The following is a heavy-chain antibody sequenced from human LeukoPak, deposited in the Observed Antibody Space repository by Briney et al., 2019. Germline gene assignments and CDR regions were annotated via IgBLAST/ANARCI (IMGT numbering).Heavy chain of an antibody. CDR1: GYTFTSYA. J-gene: IGHJ3*02. CDR2: INGGNGNT. V-gene: IGHV1-3*01. D-gene: IGHD6-13*01. Sequence: GASVKVSCKASGYTFTSYAMNWVRQAPGQGLEWMGWINGGNGNTKYSQNFQGRVTITRDTSANTAYMELSSLRSEDTAVYYCARDHGSSKEDDAFDIWGQGTMVTVSS. CDR3: ARDHGSSKEDDAFDI.